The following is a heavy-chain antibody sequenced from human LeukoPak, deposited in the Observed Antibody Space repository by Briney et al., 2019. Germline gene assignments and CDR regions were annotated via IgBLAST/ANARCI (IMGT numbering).Heavy chain of an antibody. V-gene: IGHV3-66*01. CDR2: IYSGGST. J-gene: IGHJ4*02. Sequence: GGSLRLSCVPSEFSVSSNYMSWVRQAPGKGLEWVSVIYSGGSTYYADSVKGRFTISRDNSKNTLYLQMNSLRAEDTAVYYCARDMGAPFDYWGQGTLVTVSS. CDR1: EFSVSSNY. D-gene: IGHD1-26*01. CDR3: ARDMGAPFDY.